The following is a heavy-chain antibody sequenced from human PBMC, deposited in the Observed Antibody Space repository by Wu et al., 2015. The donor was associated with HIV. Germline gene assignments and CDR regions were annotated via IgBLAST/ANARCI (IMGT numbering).Heavy chain of an antibody. V-gene: IGHV1-69*13. CDR2: IIPIFGTA. J-gene: IGHJ6*02. Sequence: QVHLVQSGTEVKKPGSSVKVSCKASGGTLRSYAISWVRQAPGQGLDWMGRIIPIFGTADYAQKFQGRVTITADESTSTAYMELSSLKSEDTAMYYCARSYIVVVPAEPSGMDVWGQGTTVTVSS. CDR3: ARSYIVVVPAEPSGMDV. D-gene: IGHD2-2*01. CDR1: GGTLRSYA.